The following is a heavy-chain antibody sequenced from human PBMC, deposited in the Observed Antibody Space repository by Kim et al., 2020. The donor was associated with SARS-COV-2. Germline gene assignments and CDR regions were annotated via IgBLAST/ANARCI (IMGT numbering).Heavy chain of an antibody. D-gene: IGHD4-17*01. V-gene: IGHV4-59*01. J-gene: IGHJ6*03. CDR2: IYYSGST. Sequence: SETLSLTCTVSGGSISSYYWSWIRQPPGKGLEWIGYIYYSGSTNYNPSLKSRVTISVDTSKNQFSLKLSSVTAADTAVYYCARDTGDPYGVYYYYMDVWGKGTTVTVSS. CDR3: ARDTGDPYGVYYYYMDV. CDR1: GGSISSYY.